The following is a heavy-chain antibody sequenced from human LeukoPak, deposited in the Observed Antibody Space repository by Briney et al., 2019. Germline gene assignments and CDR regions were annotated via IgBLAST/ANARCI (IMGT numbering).Heavy chain of an antibody. Sequence: QPGGSLRLSCAASGFTFRSFAMSWVRQAPGKGLEWVSGIIGSGRTTFYADSVKGRFTISRDNSKNPLYLQMNSLRAEDTAIYYCAKKEGDTYFSWYMDVWGKGTTVTVSS. CDR2: IIGSGRTT. J-gene: IGHJ6*03. CDR3: AKKEGDTYFSWYMDV. V-gene: IGHV3-23*01. CDR1: GFTFRSFA. D-gene: IGHD2-21*01.